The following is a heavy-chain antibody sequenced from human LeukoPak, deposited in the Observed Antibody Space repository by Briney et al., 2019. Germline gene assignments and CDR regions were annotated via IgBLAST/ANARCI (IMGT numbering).Heavy chain of an antibody. D-gene: IGHD3-9*01. V-gene: IGHV4-4*07. CDR1: NGTLSGYY. Sequence: SETLSLTCAVYNGTLSGYYWSWIRQPAGKGLEWIGRIYTSGSTNYNPSLKSRVTMSVDTSKNQFSLKLSSVTAADTAVYYCARDPTYYDILTGHRLYYYGMDVWGQGTTVTVSS. J-gene: IGHJ6*02. CDR2: IYTSGST. CDR3: ARDPTYYDILTGHRLYYYGMDV.